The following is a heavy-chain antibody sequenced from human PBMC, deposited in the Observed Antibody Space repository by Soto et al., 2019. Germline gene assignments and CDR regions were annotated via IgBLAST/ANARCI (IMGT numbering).Heavy chain of an antibody. Sequence: KVSCKASGGTFSSYAISWVRQAPGQGLEWMGGIIPIFGTANYAQKFQGRVTITADESTSTAYMELSSLRSEDTAVYYCARTDAEAPYYYYGMDVWGQGTRVTVSS. CDR3: ARTDAEAPYYYYGMDV. J-gene: IGHJ6*02. V-gene: IGHV1-69*01. CDR1: GGTFSSYA. CDR2: IIPIFGTA.